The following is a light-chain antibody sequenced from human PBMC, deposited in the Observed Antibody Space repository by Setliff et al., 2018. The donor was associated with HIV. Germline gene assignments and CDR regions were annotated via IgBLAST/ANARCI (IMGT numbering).Light chain of an antibody. J-gene: IGKJ2*01. Sequence: EVVMTQSPATLSVSPGQGVTLPCRASQYVGINVAWYQQKDGQAPRLLIYGASSRTTTTPPRFSGSGSGTEFSLSISSVQSEDFALYFCQQYHHWPPYTFGQGTKVDIK. V-gene: IGKV3-15*01. CDR2: GAS. CDR3: QQYHHWPPYT. CDR1: QYVGIN.